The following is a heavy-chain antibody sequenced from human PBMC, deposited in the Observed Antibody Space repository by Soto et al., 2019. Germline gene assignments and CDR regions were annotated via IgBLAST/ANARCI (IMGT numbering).Heavy chain of an antibody. Sequence: PSETLSLTCTVSGGSISSYYWSWIRQPPGKGLEWIGYIYYSGSTNYNPSLKSRVTISVDTSKNQFSLKLSSVTAADTAVYYCARGTKTPRTVAANNWFDPWGKGTLVTVSS. CDR3: ARGTKTPRTVAANNWFDP. J-gene: IGHJ5*02. CDR1: GGSISSYY. CDR2: IYYSGST. D-gene: IGHD6-19*01. V-gene: IGHV4-59*01.